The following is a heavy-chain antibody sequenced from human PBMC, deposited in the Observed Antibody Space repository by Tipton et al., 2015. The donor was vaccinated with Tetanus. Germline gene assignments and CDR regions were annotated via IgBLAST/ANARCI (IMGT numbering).Heavy chain of an antibody. J-gene: IGHJ5*02. V-gene: IGHV1-18*01. Sequence: QLVQSGAEVKKPGASVKVSCKASGYTFTHYGVNWVRQAPGQGLEWMGLISPFNENVHYAEKLQGRLPMTTDRSTAPVYMDLRSLRSDDTAVYYCARGRGLGPHEYFEHWGQGTLVTVSS. D-gene: IGHD3/OR15-3a*01. CDR2: ISPFNENV. CDR3: ARGRGLGPHEYFEH. CDR1: GYTFTHYG.